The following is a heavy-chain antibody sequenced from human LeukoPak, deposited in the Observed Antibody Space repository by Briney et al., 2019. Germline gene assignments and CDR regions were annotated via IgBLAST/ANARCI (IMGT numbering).Heavy chain of an antibody. CDR2: INHSGST. CDR3: ARTEDPYYYGLDV. V-gene: IGHV4-34*08. CDR1: GFTFNTYA. Sequence: GSLRLSCAASGFTFNTYAMSWVRQAPGKGLEWIGEINHSGSTNYNPSLKSRVIISVDTSKNQFSLKLSSVTAADTAVYYCARTEDPYYYGLDVWGQGTTVTVSS. J-gene: IGHJ6*02.